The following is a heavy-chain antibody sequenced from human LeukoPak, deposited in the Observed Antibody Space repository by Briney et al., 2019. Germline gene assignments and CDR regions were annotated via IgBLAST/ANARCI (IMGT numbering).Heavy chain of an antibody. CDR2: IIPILGIA. J-gene: IGHJ5*02. V-gene: IGHV1-69*04. CDR1: GGTFSSYA. CDR3: ARDPLSGIAVDRFNWFDP. D-gene: IGHD6-19*01. Sequence: SVKVSCKASGGTFSSYAISWVRQAPGQGLEWMGRIIPILGIANYAQKFQGRVTITADKSTSTAYMELSSLRSEDTAVYYCARDPLSGIAVDRFNWFDPWGQGTLVTVSS.